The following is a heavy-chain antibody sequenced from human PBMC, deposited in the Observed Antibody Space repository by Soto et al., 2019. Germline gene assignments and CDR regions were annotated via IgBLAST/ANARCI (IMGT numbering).Heavy chain of an antibody. CDR1: GFTFSNAW. D-gene: IGHD4-17*01. CDR2: IKSKTDGGTT. Sequence: GGSLRLSCAASGFTFSNAWMNWVRQAPGKGLEWVGRIKSKTDGGTTDYAAPVKGRFTISRDDSKNTLYLQMNSLKTEDTAVYYCTTDRTTVISGLNYYYYYGMDVWGQGTTVTVSS. J-gene: IGHJ6*02. CDR3: TTDRTTVISGLNYYYYYGMDV. V-gene: IGHV3-15*07.